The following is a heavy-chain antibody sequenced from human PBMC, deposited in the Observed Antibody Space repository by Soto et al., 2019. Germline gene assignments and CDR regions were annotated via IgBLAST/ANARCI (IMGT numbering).Heavy chain of an antibody. CDR3: ARHLAPIITGTEYYFDY. D-gene: IGHD1-7*01. CDR1: GGSISSSSYY. J-gene: IGHJ4*02. V-gene: IGHV4-39*01. Sequence: PSETLSLTCTVSGGSISSSSYYWGWIRQPPGKGLEWIGSIYYSGSTYYNPSLKSRVTISVDMSKNQFSLKLSSVTAADTAVYYCARHLAPIITGTEYYFDYWGQGTLVTVSS. CDR2: IYYSGST.